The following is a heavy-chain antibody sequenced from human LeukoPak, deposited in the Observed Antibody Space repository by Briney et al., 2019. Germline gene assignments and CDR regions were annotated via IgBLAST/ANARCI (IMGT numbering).Heavy chain of an antibody. CDR1: GGTFSSYA. D-gene: IGHD3-3*01. V-gene: IGHV1-69*13. CDR3: ARGRDTYYDFWSGYNSWFDP. J-gene: IGHJ5*02. CDR2: IIPIFGTA. Sequence: ASVKVSCKASGGTFSSYAISWVRQAPGQGLEWMGGIIPIFGTANYAQKFQGRVTITADESTSTAYMELSSLRSEDTAAHYCARGRDTYYDFWSGYNSWFDPWGQGTLVTVSS.